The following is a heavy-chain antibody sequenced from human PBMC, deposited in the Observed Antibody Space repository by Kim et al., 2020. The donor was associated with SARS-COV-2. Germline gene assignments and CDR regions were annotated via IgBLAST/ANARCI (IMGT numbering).Heavy chain of an antibody. J-gene: IGHJ4*02. V-gene: IGHV3-7*01. Sequence: GGSLRLSCAASGFTFSDYWMTWVRQAPGKGLEWVANIKQDGSEKHYVDSVKGRFTISRDNAKTSLYLQMNSLRAEDTAVYYCGRGHTLTPFGGQGTRVTV. CDR3: GRGHTLTPF. CDR2: IKQDGSEK. CDR1: GFTFSDYW.